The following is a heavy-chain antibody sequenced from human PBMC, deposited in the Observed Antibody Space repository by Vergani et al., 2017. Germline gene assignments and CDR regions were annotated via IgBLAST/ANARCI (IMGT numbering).Heavy chain of an antibody. CDR2: SRNMAYSFST. CDR1: GFNFSDYY. CDR3: VREGTYCSGSSCYTGVGIFDF. Sequence: VQLVESGGGVVQPGRSLRLSCAASGFNFSDYYLDWIRQAPGKGLEWVGRSRNMAYSFSTQFAASVAGRFSISRDASTRSLFLQMNSLKIEDTAVYFCVREGTYCSGSSCYTGVGIFDFWGQGTPVTVSS. J-gene: IGHJ4*02. V-gene: IGHV3-72*01. D-gene: IGHD2-2*01.